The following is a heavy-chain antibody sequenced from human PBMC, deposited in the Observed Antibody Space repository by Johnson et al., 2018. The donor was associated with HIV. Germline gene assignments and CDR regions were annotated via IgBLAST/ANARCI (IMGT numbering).Heavy chain of an antibody. CDR2: LYSGGST. D-gene: IGHD6-13*01. CDR3: ARDHIAAALGAFDI. V-gene: IGHV3-66*01. Sequence: MLLVESGGGLVQPGGSLRLSCAASGFTVSSNYMSWLRQAPGKGLEWVSVLYSGGSTYYADPVMGSFTTPRDNSKNTLYLQMNSLRPEATAVYYCARDHIAAALGAFDIWSQGTMVTVSS. CDR1: GFTVSSNY. J-gene: IGHJ3*02.